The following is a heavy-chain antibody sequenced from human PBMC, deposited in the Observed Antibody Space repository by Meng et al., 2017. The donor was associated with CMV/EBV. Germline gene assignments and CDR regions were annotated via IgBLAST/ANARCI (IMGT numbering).Heavy chain of an antibody. J-gene: IGHJ6*02. V-gene: IGHV3-48*04. CDR2: ISSSSSTI. D-gene: IGHD3-16*02. CDR1: GFTFSSYS. Sequence: GESLKISCAASGFTFSSYSMNWVRQAPGKGLEWVSYISSSSSTIYYADSVKGRFTISRDNAKNSLYLQMNSLRAEDTALYYCAKGTGLSGDYYYGMDVWGQGTTVTVSS. CDR3: AKGTGLSGDYYYGMDV.